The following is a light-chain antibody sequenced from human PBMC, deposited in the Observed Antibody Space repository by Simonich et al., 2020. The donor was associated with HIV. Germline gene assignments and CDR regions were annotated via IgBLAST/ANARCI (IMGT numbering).Light chain of an antibody. Sequence: DIQMTQSPSPLSASVGNRVTITCRASQSISSWLAWYQQKPGKAPKLLIYKASSLESGVPSRFSGSGSGTEFTLTISSLQPDDFATYYCQQYNGYSLTFGGGTKVEIK. CDR1: QSISSW. CDR3: QQYNGYSLT. J-gene: IGKJ4*01. V-gene: IGKV1-5*03. CDR2: KAS.